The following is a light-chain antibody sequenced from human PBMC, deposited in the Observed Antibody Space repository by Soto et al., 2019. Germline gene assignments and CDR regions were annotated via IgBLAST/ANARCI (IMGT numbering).Light chain of an antibody. CDR1: QSISSY. J-gene: IGKJ2*01. Sequence: DIQMTQSPSSLSASVGDRVTITCRASQSISSYLNWYQQKPGTAPKLLIYAASSLQSGVPSRFSGSGPGTDFTLTISSLQPEDFATYHCQQSYSTPYTFGQGTKLEIK. V-gene: IGKV1-39*01. CDR3: QQSYSTPYT. CDR2: AAS.